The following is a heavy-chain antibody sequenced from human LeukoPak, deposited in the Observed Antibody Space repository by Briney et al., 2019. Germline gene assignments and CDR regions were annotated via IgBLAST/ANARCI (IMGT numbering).Heavy chain of an antibody. CDR1: GFTFDDYG. J-gene: IGHJ4*02. D-gene: IGHD6-13*01. Sequence: GGSLRLSCAASGFTFDDYGMSWVRQAPGKGLEWVSGINWNGGSTGYADSVKGRFTISRDNAKNSLYLQMNSLRAEDTALYYCARVRSCSWMYYFDYWGQGTLVTVSS. CDR2: INWNGGST. V-gene: IGHV3-20*04. CDR3: ARVRSCSWMYYFDY.